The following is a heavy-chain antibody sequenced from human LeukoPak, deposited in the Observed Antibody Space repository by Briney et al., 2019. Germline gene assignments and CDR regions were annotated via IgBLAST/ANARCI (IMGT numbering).Heavy chain of an antibody. Sequence: PSETLSLTCTVSGGSISSYYWSWIRQPAGKGLEWIGRIYTSGSTNYNPSLKSRVTMSVDTSKNQFSLKLSSVTAADTAVYYCASLADWYYYDTSGFALGAIDIWGQGTMVTVSS. D-gene: IGHD3-22*01. V-gene: IGHV4-4*07. CDR3: ASLADWYYYDTSGFALGAIDI. CDR2: IYTSGST. CDR1: GGSISSYY. J-gene: IGHJ3*02.